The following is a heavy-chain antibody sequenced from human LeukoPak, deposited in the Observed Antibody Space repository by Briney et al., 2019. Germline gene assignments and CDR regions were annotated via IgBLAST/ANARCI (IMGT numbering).Heavy chain of an antibody. D-gene: IGHD3-10*01. CDR3: ARDPRGSYYSDY. CDR2: INPNSGAT. V-gene: IGHV1-2*02. J-gene: IGHJ4*02. Sequence: ASVKVSCKASGYTFTGYYLHWVRQAPGQGLEWMGSINPNSGATNYAQRFQGRVTMTRDMSITTAYMELSRLRFDDTAVYYCARDPRGSYYSDYWGQGSLVTVSS. CDR1: GYTFTGYY.